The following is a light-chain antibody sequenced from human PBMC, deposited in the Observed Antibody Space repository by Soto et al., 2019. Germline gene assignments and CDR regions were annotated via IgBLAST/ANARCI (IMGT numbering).Light chain of an antibody. J-gene: IGLJ1*01. V-gene: IGLV2-14*03. CDR2: HDT. CDR1: SSDIGHYDY. CDR3: CSLATSHTYV. Sequence: QSALTQPASVSGSPGQSITISCTGTSSDIGHYDYVSWYQQHPGKAPQLMIYHDTYRPSGASSRYSGSKSGNSASLTISGLQADEEADYYCCSLATSHTYVFGSGTKVTVL.